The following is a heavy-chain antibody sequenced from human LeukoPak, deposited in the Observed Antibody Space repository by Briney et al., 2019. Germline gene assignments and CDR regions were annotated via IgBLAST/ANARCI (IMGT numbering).Heavy chain of an antibody. Sequence: GGSLRLSCAASGFTFISYAMSWVRQAPGKGLEWVSVITGSGGSTYYADSVKGRFTISRDNSKNTLYLQMNSLRAEDTAVYYCARDGATIFGVVISPPDYWGQGTLVTVSS. CDR2: ITGSGGST. J-gene: IGHJ4*02. D-gene: IGHD3-3*01. CDR1: GFTFISYA. CDR3: ARDGATIFGVVISPPDY. V-gene: IGHV3-23*01.